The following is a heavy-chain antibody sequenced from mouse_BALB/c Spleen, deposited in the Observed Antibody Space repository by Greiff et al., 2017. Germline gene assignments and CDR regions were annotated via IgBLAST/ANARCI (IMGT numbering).Heavy chain of an antibody. V-gene: IGHV1-69*02. CDR3: ARAGGYSDY. CDR1: GYTFTSYW. J-gene: IGHJ2*01. CDR2: IDPSDSET. D-gene: IGHD1-1*02. Sequence: QVQLQQPGAELVKPGAPVKLSCKASGYTFTSYWMNWVKQRPGRGLEWIGRIDPSDSETHYNQKFKDKATLTVDKSSSTAYIQLSSLTSEDSAVYYCARAGGYSDYWGQGTTLTVSS.